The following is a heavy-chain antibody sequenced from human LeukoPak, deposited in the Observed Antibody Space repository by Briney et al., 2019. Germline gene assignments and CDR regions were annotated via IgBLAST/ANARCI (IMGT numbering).Heavy chain of an antibody. CDR2: INHSGST. CDR1: GGSFSGYY. Sequence: SETLSLTCAVYGGSFSGYYWSWILQPPGKGLEWLGEINHSGSTNYNPSLKSRVIISVDTSKNQFSLRLSSVTAADTAVYYCARVLEGSSGQHWYFDLWGRGTLVTVSS. V-gene: IGHV4-34*01. CDR3: ARVLEGSSGQHWYFDL. J-gene: IGHJ2*01. D-gene: IGHD6-19*01.